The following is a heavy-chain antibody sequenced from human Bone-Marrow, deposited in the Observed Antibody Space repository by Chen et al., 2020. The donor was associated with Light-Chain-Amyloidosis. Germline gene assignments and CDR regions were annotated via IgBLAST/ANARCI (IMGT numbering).Heavy chain of an antibody. CDR2: INHNART. CDR3: ARWAGSYRDDDLQY. Sequence: QVQLQQWGAGMLKPSETLSLTCGVYGGSFSGYYWSWIRQPPGKGLEWIGEINHNARTNYNPSLTSRVTISTDTSNRQFSLKLTSVTAADTAVYFCARWAGSYRDDDLQYWSQGTLVTVSS. J-gene: IGHJ1*01. V-gene: IGHV4-34*01. CDR1: GGSFSGYY. D-gene: IGHD3-10*01.